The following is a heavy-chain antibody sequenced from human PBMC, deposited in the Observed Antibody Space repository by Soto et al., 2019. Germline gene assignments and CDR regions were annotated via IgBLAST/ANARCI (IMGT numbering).Heavy chain of an antibody. Sequence: QVQLQESGPGLVKPSETLSLTCTVSGGSISSYYWSWIRQPPGKGLEWIGYIYYSGSTNYNPSLKSRFTISVDTSKNQFSLKLSSVNAADTAGYYCERHRSSSWYIGWFDPWGQGTLVTVSS. CDR3: ERHRSSSWYIGWFDP. CDR2: IYYSGST. V-gene: IGHV4-59*08. J-gene: IGHJ5*02. D-gene: IGHD6-13*01. CDR1: GGSISSYY.